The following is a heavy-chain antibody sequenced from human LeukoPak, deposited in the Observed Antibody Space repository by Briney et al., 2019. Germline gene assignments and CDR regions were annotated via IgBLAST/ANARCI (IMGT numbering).Heavy chain of an antibody. CDR1: GFTFSSYA. V-gene: IGHV3-30*04. CDR3: ARGGERPKRGYDY. J-gene: IGHJ4*02. Sequence: GGSLRLSCAASGFTFSSYAMHWVRQAPGTGLEWVAVISYDGSNKYYADSVKGRFTISRDNSKNTLYLQMNSLRAEDTAVYYCARGGERPKRGYDYWGQGTLVTVSS. CDR2: ISYDGSNK. D-gene: IGHD3-16*01.